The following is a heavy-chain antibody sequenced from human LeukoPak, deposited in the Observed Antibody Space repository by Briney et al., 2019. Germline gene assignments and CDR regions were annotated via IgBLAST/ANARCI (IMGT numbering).Heavy chain of an antibody. D-gene: IGHD6-13*01. CDR1: GGSFSGYY. Sequence: SETLSLTCAVYGGSFSGYYWSWLRDPPGKGLEWVGEINHSGSTNYNPSLKSRVTISVDTSKNQFSLKLSSVTAADTAVYYCARHGARGRGVYSSSWYESRSGNWFDPWGQGTLVTVSS. CDR2: INHSGST. J-gene: IGHJ5*02. V-gene: IGHV4-34*01. CDR3: ARHGARGRGVYSSSWYESRSGNWFDP.